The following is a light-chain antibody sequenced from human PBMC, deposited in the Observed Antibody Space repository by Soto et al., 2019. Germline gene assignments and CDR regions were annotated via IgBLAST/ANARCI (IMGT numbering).Light chain of an antibody. J-gene: IGKJ2*01. V-gene: IGKV1-39*01. CDR3: QQSYSTPQNT. CDR2: AAS. CDR1: QSIGYY. Sequence: DIQMTQSPSSLSASVGDRVTITCRASQSIGYYLNWYQQKPGTAPKLLISAASSLQSGVPSRFSGSGTRTDFTLTISNLQPEDFATYYCQQSYSTPQNTFGQGTKLEIK.